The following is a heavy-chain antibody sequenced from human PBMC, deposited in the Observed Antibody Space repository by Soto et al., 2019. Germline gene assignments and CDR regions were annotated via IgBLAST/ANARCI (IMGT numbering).Heavy chain of an antibody. V-gene: IGHV3-48*01. D-gene: IGHD5-18*01. CDR1: GFTFSSYS. J-gene: IGHJ4*02. CDR3: ARDGGYSYGPEDY. CDR2: ISSSSSTI. Sequence: GGSLRLSCAASGFTFSSYSMNWVRQAPGKGPEWVSYISSSSSTIYYADSVKGRFTISRDNSKNTVDLQMNSLTAEDTAVYYCARDGGYSYGPEDYWGQGTLVTVSS.